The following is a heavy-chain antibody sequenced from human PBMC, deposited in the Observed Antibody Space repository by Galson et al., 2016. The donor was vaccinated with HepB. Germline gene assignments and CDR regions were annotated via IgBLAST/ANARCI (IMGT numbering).Heavy chain of an antibody. J-gene: IGHJ6*02. CDR3: ARVAVTGNYYYYGVDV. CDR1: GDSVSSNSVA. V-gene: IGHV6-1*01. Sequence: CAISGDSVSSNSVAWNWIRQSPSRGLEWLGRTYYRSKWYNDYAVSVKSRITINPDTSKNQFSLQLSSVTPEDTAVYYCARVAVTGNYYYYGVDVWGRGTPVTVSS. CDR2: TYYRSKWYN. D-gene: IGHD6-19*01.